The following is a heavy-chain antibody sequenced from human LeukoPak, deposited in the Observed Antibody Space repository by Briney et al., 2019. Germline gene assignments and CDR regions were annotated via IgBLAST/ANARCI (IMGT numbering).Heavy chain of an antibody. J-gene: IGHJ6*02. V-gene: IGHV1-69*06. CDR3: ARGDLGYCSSTSCYMWDYYYYGMDV. Sequence: ASVKVSCKASGGTFSSYAISWVRQAPGQGLEWMGGIIPIFGTANYAQKFQGRVTITADKSTSTAYMELSSLSSEDTAVYYCARGDLGYCSSTSCYMWDYYYYGMDVWGQGTTVTVSS. D-gene: IGHD2-2*02. CDR1: GGTFSSYA. CDR2: IIPIFGTA.